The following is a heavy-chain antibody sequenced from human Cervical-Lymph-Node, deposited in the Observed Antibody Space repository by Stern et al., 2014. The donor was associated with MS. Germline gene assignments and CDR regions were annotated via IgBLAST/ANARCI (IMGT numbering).Heavy chain of an antibody. Sequence: QVQLQESGPGLVKPSETLSLTCTVSGGSISGDYWIWIRQPPGKGLEWIGYIYYSGTTYYNPSLKSRVTISVDTSKKQFSLELTSVTAADTAVYYCARGIVTTSSVDPWGQGTLVTVSS. D-gene: IGHD5-12*01. CDR1: GGSISGDY. J-gene: IGHJ5*02. CDR3: ARGIVTTSSVDP. CDR2: IYYSGTT. V-gene: IGHV4-59*01.